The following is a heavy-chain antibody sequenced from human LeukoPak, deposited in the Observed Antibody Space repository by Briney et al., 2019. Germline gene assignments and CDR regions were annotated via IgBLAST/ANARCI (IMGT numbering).Heavy chain of an antibody. V-gene: IGHV1-69*13. Sequence: SVKVSCKASGGTFSSYAISWVRQAPGQGLEWMGGTIPIFGTANYAQKFQGRATITADESTSTAYMELSSLRSEDTAVYYCARALVFPRTNWFDPWGQGTLVTVSS. CDR1: GGTFSSYA. CDR2: TIPIFGTA. D-gene: IGHD3-9*01. CDR3: ARALVFPRTNWFDP. J-gene: IGHJ5*02.